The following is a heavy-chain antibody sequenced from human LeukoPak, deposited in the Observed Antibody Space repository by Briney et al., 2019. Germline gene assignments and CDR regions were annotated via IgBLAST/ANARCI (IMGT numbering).Heavy chain of an antibody. Sequence: GGSLRPSCAASGFAFSFYAMSWLRQPPGKGLEWVSTINANSGITSYAASVRGRFTISRDNSKNTLYLQVNTLRADDTATYYCAKPVSGGLAVTADWFHPWGQGTLVVVSS. D-gene: IGHD6-19*01. CDR3: AKPVSGGLAVTADWFHP. J-gene: IGHJ5*01. CDR1: GFAFSFYA. V-gene: IGHV3-23*01. CDR2: INANSGIT.